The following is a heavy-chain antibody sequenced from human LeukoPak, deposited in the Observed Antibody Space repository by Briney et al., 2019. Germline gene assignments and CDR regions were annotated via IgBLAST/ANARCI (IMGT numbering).Heavy chain of an antibody. CDR1: GYSFTDHY. D-gene: IGHD4-17*01. CDR3: ASLTYGDYQVGGSYYYYMDV. J-gene: IGHJ6*03. CDR2: INPNSGGT. V-gene: IGHV1-2*02. Sequence: GASVKVSCKASGYSFTDHYIHWVRQAPGQGLEWMGWINPNSGGTNYAQSFQDRVTMTRDTSISTAFMELSRLRSDDTAVYYCASLTYGDYQVGGSYYYYMDVWGKGTTVTLSS.